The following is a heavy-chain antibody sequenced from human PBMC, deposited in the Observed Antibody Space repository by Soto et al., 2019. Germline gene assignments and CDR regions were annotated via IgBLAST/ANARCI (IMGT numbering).Heavy chain of an antibody. V-gene: IGHV3-23*01. CDR1: GFTFSSYA. D-gene: IGHD3-9*01. J-gene: IGHJ4*02. Sequence: QTGGSLRLSCAASGFTFSSYAMSWVRQAPGKGLEWVSAISGSGGSTYYADSVKGRFTISRDNSKNTLYLQMNSLRAEDTAVYYCAKARDHYDILAGYYKGGFDYWGQGTLVTVSS. CDR3: AKARDHYDILAGYYKGGFDY. CDR2: ISGSGGST.